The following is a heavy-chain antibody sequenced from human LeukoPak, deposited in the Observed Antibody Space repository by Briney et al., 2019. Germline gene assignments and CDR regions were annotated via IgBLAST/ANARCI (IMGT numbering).Heavy chain of an antibody. CDR3: ARDKGTTCIDN. CDR1: GITFSTSG. Sequence: GGSLRLSCAASGITFSTSGMHGVRQAPGKGLGWVAFIWSDGSNKYHADSVKGRFTISRDNSKDTLYLQMNSLRAEDTAVYYCARDKGTTCIDNWGQGALVTVSS. CDR2: IWSDGSNK. J-gene: IGHJ4*02. V-gene: IGHV3-33*01. D-gene: IGHD4-17*01.